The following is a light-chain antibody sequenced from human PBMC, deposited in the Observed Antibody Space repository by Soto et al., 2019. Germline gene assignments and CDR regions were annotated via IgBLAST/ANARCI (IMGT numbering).Light chain of an antibody. Sequence: DIQMTQSPSTPSASVGDRVTITCRASQSISSWLAWYQQKPGKAPKLLIYDASNLESGVPSRISGSGSGTEFTLTISSLQPDDSATYYCQQYDSYLWTFGQGTKVEIK. CDR1: QSISSW. J-gene: IGKJ1*01. V-gene: IGKV1-5*01. CDR2: DAS. CDR3: QQYDSYLWT.